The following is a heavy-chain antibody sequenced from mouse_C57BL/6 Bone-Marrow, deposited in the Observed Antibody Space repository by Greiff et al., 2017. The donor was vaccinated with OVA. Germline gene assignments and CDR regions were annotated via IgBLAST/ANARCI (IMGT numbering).Heavy chain of an antibody. J-gene: IGHJ2*01. Sequence: VQLVESGPELVRPGVSVKISCKGSGYTFTDYAMHWVKQSHAKSLEWIGVISTYYGDASYNQKFKDKATMTVDKSSSTAYMELARLTSEDSAVYYCARPFITTVVAKDDFDYWGQGTTLTVSS. CDR3: ARPFITTVVAKDDFDY. D-gene: IGHD1-1*01. CDR1: GYTFTDYA. V-gene: IGHV1-67*01. CDR2: ISTYYGDA.